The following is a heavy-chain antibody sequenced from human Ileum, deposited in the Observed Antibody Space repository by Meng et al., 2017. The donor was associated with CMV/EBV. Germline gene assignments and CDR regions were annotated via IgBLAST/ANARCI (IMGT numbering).Heavy chain of an antibody. CDR2: IYYSGST. CDR1: GGSISSYY. V-gene: IGHV4-59*01. D-gene: IGHD6-6*01. J-gene: IGHJ3*02. Sequence: GSLRLSCTVFGGSISSYYWSWIRQPPGKGLEWIGYIYYSGSTNYNPSLKSRVAISVDTSKNQLSLKLSAVTAADTTVFYCARARKTLIAARVTAFDIWGQGTMVTVSS. CDR3: ARARKTLIAARVTAFDI.